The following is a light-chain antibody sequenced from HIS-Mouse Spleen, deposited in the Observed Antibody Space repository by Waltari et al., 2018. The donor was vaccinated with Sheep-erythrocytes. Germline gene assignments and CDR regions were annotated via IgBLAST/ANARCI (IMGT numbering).Light chain of an antibody. J-gene: IGLJ1*01. CDR3: CSYAGSYNHV. Sequence: QSALTQPRSVSGSPGQSVTISCTGTSSDVVGYNYVSWYQQHPGQAPKLMIYDVSKRPSGVPDRFSGSKSGNTASLTISGLQAEDEADYYCCSYAGSYNHVFATGTKVTVL. CDR2: DVS. V-gene: IGLV2-11*01. CDR1: SSDVVGYNY.